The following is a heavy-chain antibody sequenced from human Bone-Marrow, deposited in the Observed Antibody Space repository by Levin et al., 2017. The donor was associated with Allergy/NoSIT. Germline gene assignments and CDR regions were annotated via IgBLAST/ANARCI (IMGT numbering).Heavy chain of an antibody. CDR2: IYWNGDL. V-gene: IGHV2-5*01. Sequence: GSGPTLVKPTQTLTLTCSFSGFSLGTSGVGVGWIRQPPGKALEWITLIYWNGDLRFNPSLKTRVSITGDTSKNQVVLTMTNMEPEDTATYYCAHRKMYAVTTFDFWGQGTLVTVSS. CDR1: GFSLGTSGVG. CDR3: AHRKMYAVTTFDF. J-gene: IGHJ4*02. D-gene: IGHD2-8*01.